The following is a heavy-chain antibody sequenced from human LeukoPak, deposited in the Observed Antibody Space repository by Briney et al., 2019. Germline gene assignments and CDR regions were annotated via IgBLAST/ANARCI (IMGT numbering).Heavy chain of an antibody. CDR3: ARLHQLLWFGELLYDWFDP. V-gene: IGHV5-51*01. Sequence: PGESLRISCKGSGYSFTNYRISWVRHMPGKGLEWMGIIYPGDSDTRYSPSFQGQVTISADKSISTAYLQWSSLKASDTAMYYCARLHQLLWFGELLYDWFDPWGQGALVTVSS. CDR1: GYSFTNYR. CDR2: IYPGDSDT. J-gene: IGHJ5*02. D-gene: IGHD3-10*01.